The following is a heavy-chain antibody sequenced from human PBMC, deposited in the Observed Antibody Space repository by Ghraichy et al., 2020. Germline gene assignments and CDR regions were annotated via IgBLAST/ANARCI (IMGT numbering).Heavy chain of an antibody. CDR1: GFTFSSYW. CDR3: ARGVRYDFWSGYYHYFDY. Sequence: LSLTCAASGFTFSSYWMSWVRQAPGKGLEWVANIKQDGSEKYYVDSVKGRFTISRDNAKNSLYLQMNSLRAEDTAVYYCARGVRYDFWSGYYHYFDYWGQGTLVTVSS. D-gene: IGHD3-3*01. J-gene: IGHJ4*02. V-gene: IGHV3-7*01. CDR2: IKQDGSEK.